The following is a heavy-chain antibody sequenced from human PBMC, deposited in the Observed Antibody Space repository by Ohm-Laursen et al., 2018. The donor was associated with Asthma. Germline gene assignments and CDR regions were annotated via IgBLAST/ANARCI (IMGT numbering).Heavy chain of an antibody. J-gene: IGHJ4*02. CDR3: ARGQRGVLWWPDY. V-gene: IGHV3-21*01. CDR1: GFTFSDYS. CDR2: ISSSSSYM. D-gene: IGHD2-21*01. Sequence: SLRLSCSASGFTFSDYSMSWVRQAPGKGLEWVSSISSSSSYMYYADSVKGRFTISRDNAKNSLYLQLNSLRAEDTAVFYCARGQRGVLWWPDYWGQGTLVTVSS.